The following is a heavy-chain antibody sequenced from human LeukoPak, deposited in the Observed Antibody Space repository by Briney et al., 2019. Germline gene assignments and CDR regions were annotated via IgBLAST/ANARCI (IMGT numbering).Heavy chain of an antibody. CDR1: GFTFSSYA. CDR3: AKGPPRRFGFEVGYYMDV. V-gene: IGHV3-23*01. J-gene: IGHJ6*03. D-gene: IGHD1-14*01. Sequence: GGSLRLSCAASGFTFSSYAMSWVRQAPGKGLGWVSAISGSGGSTYYADSVKGRFTISRDNSKNTLYLQMNSLRAEDTAVYYCAKGPPRRFGFEVGYYMDVWGKGTTVTVSS. CDR2: ISGSGGST.